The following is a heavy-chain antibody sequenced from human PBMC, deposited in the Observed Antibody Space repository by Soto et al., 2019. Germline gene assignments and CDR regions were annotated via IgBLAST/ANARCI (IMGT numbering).Heavy chain of an antibody. CDR3: SREMITFGGVIVKGSGTFDY. J-gene: IGHJ4*02. D-gene: IGHD3-16*02. CDR1: GGTFSSYA. CDR2: IIPIFGTA. Sequence: QVQLVQSGAEVKKPGSSGKVSCKASGGTFSSYAISWVRQAPGQGLEWMGGIIPIFGTANYAHKFQGRVTITADKSTSQAYMELGSLRSEDTAVYYCSREMITFGGVIVKGSGTFDYWGPGTLVTVSS. V-gene: IGHV1-69*06.